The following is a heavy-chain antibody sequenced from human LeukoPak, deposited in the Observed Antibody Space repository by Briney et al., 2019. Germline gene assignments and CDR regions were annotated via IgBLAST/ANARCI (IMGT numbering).Heavy chain of an antibody. J-gene: IGHJ3*02. V-gene: IGHV3-23*01. CDR3: AKRLTSGKHDAFDI. Sequence: GGSLRLSCAASGFTFSSDWMHWVRQAPGKGLEWVSAISGSGGSTYYADSVKGRFTISRDNSKNTLYLQMNSLRADDTAIYYCAKRLTSGKHDAFDIWGQGTMVTVSS. CDR1: GFTFSSDW. CDR2: ISGSGGST. D-gene: IGHD5-12*01.